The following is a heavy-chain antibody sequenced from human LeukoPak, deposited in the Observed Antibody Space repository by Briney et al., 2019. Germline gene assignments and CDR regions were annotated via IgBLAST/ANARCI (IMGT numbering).Heavy chain of an antibody. CDR2: IRYDGSNE. Sequence: GGSLRLSCAASGFTFSSYGMHWVRQAPGKGLEWVSFIRYDGSNEYYADSVRGRFTISRDNSKNTLYLQMNSLRAEDTALYYCARSFASHYDSSGYYLPDAFDIWGQGTMVTVSS. CDR1: GFTFSSYG. V-gene: IGHV3-30*02. J-gene: IGHJ3*02. D-gene: IGHD3-22*01. CDR3: ARSFASHYDSSGYYLPDAFDI.